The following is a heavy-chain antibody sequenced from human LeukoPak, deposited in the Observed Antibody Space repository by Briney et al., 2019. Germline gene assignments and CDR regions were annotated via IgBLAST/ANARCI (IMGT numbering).Heavy chain of an antibody. Sequence: NPSETLSLTCTVSGGSISSYYWSWIRQPAGKGLEWIGRIYTSGSTNYNPSLKSRVTMSVDTSKNQFSLKLSSVTAADTAVYYCARVGGVTAMVRGVPFDYWGQGTLVTVSS. CDR2: IYTSGST. CDR3: ARVGGVTAMVRGVPFDY. D-gene: IGHD3-10*01. CDR1: GGSISSYY. J-gene: IGHJ4*02. V-gene: IGHV4-4*07.